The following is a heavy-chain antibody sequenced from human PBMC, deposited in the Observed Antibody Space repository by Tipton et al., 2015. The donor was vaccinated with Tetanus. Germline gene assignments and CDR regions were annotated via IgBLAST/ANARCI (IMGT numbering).Heavy chain of an antibody. V-gene: IGHV4-59*12. CDR3: ARGLPREPSYLDY. CDR2: IFYSGST. Sequence: LRLSCTVSGDSINNYYWSWIRQPPGRGLEWIAYIFYSGSTNYSPSLKSRVTISVDTSKNQFSLSLTSVTAADTAVYFCARGLPREPSYLDYWGQGKQVTVSS. D-gene: IGHD1-26*01. J-gene: IGHJ4*02. CDR1: GDSINNYY.